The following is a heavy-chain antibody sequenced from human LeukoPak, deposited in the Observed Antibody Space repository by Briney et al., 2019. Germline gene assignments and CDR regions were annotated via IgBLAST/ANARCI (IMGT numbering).Heavy chain of an antibody. CDR1: GYTFTGCY. J-gene: IGHJ4*02. V-gene: IGHV1-2*06. CDR2: INPNSGGT. CDR3: ALTQTYYYDSSGYYVLDY. Sequence: ASVKVSCKASGYTFTGCYMHWVRQAPGQGLEWMGRINPNSGGTNYAQKFQGRVTMTRDTSISTAYMELSRLRSDDTAVYYCALTQTYYYDSSGYYVLDYWGQGTLVTVSS. D-gene: IGHD3-22*01.